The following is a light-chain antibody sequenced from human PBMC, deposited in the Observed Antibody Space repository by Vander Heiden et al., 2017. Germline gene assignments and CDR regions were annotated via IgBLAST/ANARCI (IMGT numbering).Light chain of an antibody. CDR1: QSISSY. Sequence: DFQMTQSPSSLSASVGDRVTITCRASQSISSYLNWYQQKPGKAPKLLIYAASSLQSGVPSRFSGSGSGTDFTLTISSLQPEDFATYYCQQSYSTRWTFGQGTKVEIK. CDR3: QQSYSTRWT. CDR2: AAS. V-gene: IGKV1-39*01. J-gene: IGKJ1*01.